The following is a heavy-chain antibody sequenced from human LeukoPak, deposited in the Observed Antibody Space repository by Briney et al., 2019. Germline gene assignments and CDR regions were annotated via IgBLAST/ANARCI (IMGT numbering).Heavy chain of an antibody. V-gene: IGHV3-30*02. CDR3: ATANDFWSGYFVY. D-gene: IGHD3-3*01. Sequence: GGSLRLSCAASGFIFSNYWMSWVRQAPGKGLEWVAFIRYDGSNKYYADSVKGRFTISRDNSKNTLYLQMNSLRAEDTAVYYCATANDFWSGYFVYWGQGTLVTVSS. CDR2: IRYDGSNK. J-gene: IGHJ4*02. CDR1: GFIFSNYW.